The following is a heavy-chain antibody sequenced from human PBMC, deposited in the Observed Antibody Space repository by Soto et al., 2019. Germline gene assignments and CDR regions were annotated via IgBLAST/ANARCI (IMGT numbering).Heavy chain of an antibody. CDR3: ASEYADMTGKNTFDY. CDR2: INPSGGST. CDR1: GYTFTSYY. V-gene: IGHV1-46*03. J-gene: IGHJ4*02. Sequence: GASVKVSCKASGYTFTSYYMHWVRQAPGQGLEWMGIINPSGGSTSYAQKFQGRVTMTRDTSTSTVYMELSSLRSEDTAVYYCASEYADMTGKNTFDYWGQGTLVTVSS. D-gene: IGHD3-9*01.